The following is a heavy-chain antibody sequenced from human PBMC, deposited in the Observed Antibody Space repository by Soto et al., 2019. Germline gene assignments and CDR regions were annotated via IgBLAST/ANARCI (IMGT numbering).Heavy chain of an antibody. D-gene: IGHD3-16*01. CDR3: AGDHQGGNYDMDV. CDR1: VFNFGLYG. Sequence: PGGSLRLSCATSVFNFGLYGMHWVRQSPGKGLEWVSLIWSDGSRAFYADFVQGRFFISRDNSRNTLYLQMNSLRDEDTAVYYCAGDHQGGNYDMDVWGQGTTVTVSS. CDR2: IWSDGSRA. V-gene: IGHV3-33*01. J-gene: IGHJ6*02.